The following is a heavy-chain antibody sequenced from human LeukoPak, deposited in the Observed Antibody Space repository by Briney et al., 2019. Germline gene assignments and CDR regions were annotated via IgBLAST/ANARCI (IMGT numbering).Heavy chain of an antibody. Sequence: PSETLSLTCTVSGGSISSGSYYWSWIRQPAGKGLEWIGRIYTSGSTNYNPSLKSRVTISVDTSKNQFSLKLSSVTAADTAVYYCARLAQMTLVRGQSYYYHSMDVWGQGTTVTVSS. J-gene: IGHJ6*02. CDR2: IYTSGST. CDR3: ARLAQMTLVRGQSYYYHSMDV. CDR1: GGSISSGSYY. D-gene: IGHD3-10*01. V-gene: IGHV4-61*02.